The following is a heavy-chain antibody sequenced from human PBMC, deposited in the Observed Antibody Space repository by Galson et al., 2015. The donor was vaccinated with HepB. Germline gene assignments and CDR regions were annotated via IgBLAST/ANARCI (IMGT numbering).Heavy chain of an antibody. Sequence: SVKVSCKASGGTFSSYAISWVRQAPGQGLEWMGGIIPIFGTANYAQKFQGRVTITADESTSTAYMELSSLRSEDTAVYYCARGYSSSSVYYYYYMDVWGKGTTVTVSS. D-gene: IGHD6-6*01. CDR1: GGTFSSYA. J-gene: IGHJ6*03. CDR2: IIPIFGTA. CDR3: ARGYSSSSVYYYYYMDV. V-gene: IGHV1-69*13.